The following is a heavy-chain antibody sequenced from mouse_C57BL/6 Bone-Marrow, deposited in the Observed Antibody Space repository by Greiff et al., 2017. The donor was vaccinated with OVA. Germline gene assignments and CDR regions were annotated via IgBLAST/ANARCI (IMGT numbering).Heavy chain of an antibody. D-gene: IGHD4-1*02. V-gene: IGHV5-9*01. CDR1: GFTFSSYT. CDR2: ISGGGGNT. CDR3: ATTGSFDY. Sequence: EVMLVESGGGLVKPGGSLKLSCAASGFTFSSYTMSWVRQTPEKRLEWVATISGGGGNTYYPDSVKGRFTISRDNAKNTLYLQMSSLRSEDTALYYCATTGSFDYWGQGTTLTVSS. J-gene: IGHJ2*01.